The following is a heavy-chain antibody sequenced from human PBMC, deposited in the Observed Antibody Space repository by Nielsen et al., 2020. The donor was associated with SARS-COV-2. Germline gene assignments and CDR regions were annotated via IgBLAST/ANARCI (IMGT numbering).Heavy chain of an antibody. CDR2: ISSGSSFT. D-gene: IGHD6-13*01. Sequence: GESLKISCVVSGFTFSDFTMHWVRQAPGKGLEWVSSISSGSSFTYYAGSLKGRFTISRDNDKNTLFLQMNSLRAEDTAIYYCARLGSSSWYFDYWGQGTLVTVSS. CDR3: ARLGSSSWYFDY. J-gene: IGHJ4*02. V-gene: IGHV3-21*01. CDR1: GFTFSDFT.